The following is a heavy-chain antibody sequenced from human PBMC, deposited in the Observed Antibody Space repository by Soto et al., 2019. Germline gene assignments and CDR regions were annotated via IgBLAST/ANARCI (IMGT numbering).Heavy chain of an antibody. J-gene: IGHJ6*03. Sequence: PGGSLRLSCAASGFTFSGSAMHWVRQASGKGLEWVGCIRSKANSYATAYAASVKGRFTISRDDSKNTAYLQMNSLKTEDTAVYYCTRGLPYYYYYMDVWGKGTTVTVSS. CDR3: TRGLPYYYYYMDV. V-gene: IGHV3-73*01. CDR2: IRSKANSYAT. CDR1: GFTFSGSA.